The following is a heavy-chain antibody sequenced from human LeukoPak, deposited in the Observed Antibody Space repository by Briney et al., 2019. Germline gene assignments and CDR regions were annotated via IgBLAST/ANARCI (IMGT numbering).Heavy chain of an antibody. CDR2: INYSGIT. Sequence: SETLSLTCSVSGDSIVNYYWAWIRQPPGKRLEWIGNINYSGITDYNPSLKSRGTISIDASENQLSLRLSSVTAADTAVYYCAKTLRKYYFDSSGYLFQQWSQGTLLTVTS. J-gene: IGHJ1*01. V-gene: IGHV4-59*08. CDR1: GDSIVNYY. D-gene: IGHD3-22*01. CDR3: AKTLRKYYFDSSGYLFQQ.